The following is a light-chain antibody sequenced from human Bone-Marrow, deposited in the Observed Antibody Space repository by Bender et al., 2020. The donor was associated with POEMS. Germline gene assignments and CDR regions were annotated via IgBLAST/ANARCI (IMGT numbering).Light chain of an antibody. J-gene: IGLJ1*01. Sequence: QSVLTQPASVSGSPGQSITISCTGTSSDVGGYNHVSWYQQHPGKAPKLMIYEVSNRPSGVSDRFSGSKSDYTASLTISGLQAEDEADYYCCSSAGSVTYVFGTGTKVTVL. CDR2: EVS. CDR3: CSSAGSVTYV. CDR1: SSDVGGYNH. V-gene: IGLV2-14*01.